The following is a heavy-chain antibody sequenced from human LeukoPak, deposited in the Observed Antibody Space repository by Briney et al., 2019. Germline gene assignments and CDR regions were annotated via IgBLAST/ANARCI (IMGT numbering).Heavy chain of an antibody. CDR3: ATMADSTRGFG. CDR1: GYTFTDYY. Sequence: ASVKVSCKVSGYTFTDYYMHWLQQAPGKGLEWMGLVDPEDGETIYAEKFQGRVTITADTSTDTAYMELSSLRSEDTAVYYCATMADSTRGFGWGQGTLVTVSS. V-gene: IGHV1-69-2*01. CDR2: VDPEDGET. J-gene: IGHJ4*02. D-gene: IGHD5-24*01.